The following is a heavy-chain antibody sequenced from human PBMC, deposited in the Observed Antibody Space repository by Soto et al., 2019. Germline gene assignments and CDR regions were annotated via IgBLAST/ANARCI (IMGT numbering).Heavy chain of an antibody. CDR3: AREFISGEPAAIAYYYYGMDV. V-gene: IGHV5-10-1*01. J-gene: IGHJ6*02. D-gene: IGHD2-2*02. CDR1: GYSFTSYW. CDR2: IDPSDSYT. Sequence: GESLKISCKGSGYSFTSYWISWVRQMPGKGLEWMGRIDPSDSYTNYSPSFQGHVTISADKSISTAYLQWSSLKASDTAVYFCAREFISGEPAAIAYYYYGMDVWGQGTTVTVSS.